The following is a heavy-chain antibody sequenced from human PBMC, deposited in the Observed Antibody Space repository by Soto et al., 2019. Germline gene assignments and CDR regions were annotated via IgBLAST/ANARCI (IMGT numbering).Heavy chain of an antibody. CDR3: ARGATGYGNFDY. V-gene: IGHV3-74*01. CDR1: GFSFSSYW. D-gene: IGHD5-12*01. Sequence: PGRLRRLSCAASGFSFSSYWMHWVRQTPGKGLVWVSRINGDGSSLYYADSVKGRLTISRDSAKNTLYLQINSLRDEDTGVYYCARGATGYGNFDYWGQGTLVTVSS. CDR2: INGDGSSL. J-gene: IGHJ4*02.